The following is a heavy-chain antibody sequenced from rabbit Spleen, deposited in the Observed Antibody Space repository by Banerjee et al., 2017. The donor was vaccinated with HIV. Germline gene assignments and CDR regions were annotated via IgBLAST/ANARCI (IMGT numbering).Heavy chain of an antibody. J-gene: IGHJ6*01. CDR3: ARDTGSSFSSYGMDL. V-gene: IGHV1S45*01. CDR1: GFSFSNKAV. CDR2: INAVTGNS. D-gene: IGHD8-1*01. Sequence: QEQVVESGGGLVKPEGSLKLSCTASGFSFSNKAVMCWVRQAPGKGLEWIACINAVTGNSVYANWAKGRFTISKASSTTVTLQMTSLTAADTATYFCARDTGSSFSSYGMDLWGQGTLVTVS.